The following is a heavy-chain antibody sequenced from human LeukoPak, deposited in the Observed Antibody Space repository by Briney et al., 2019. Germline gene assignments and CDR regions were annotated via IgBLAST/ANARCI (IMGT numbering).Heavy chain of an antibody. CDR2: ISGSGGST. Sequence: PGGSLRLSCAASGFTFSSYAMSWVRQAPGKGLEWVSAISGSGGSTYYADSVKGRFTISRDNSKNTLYLQMNSLRAEDTAVYYCAKDTRAGYSSGWYEPLPIFDYWGQGTLVTVSS. J-gene: IGHJ4*02. CDR1: GFTFSSYA. D-gene: IGHD6-19*01. V-gene: IGHV3-23*01. CDR3: AKDTRAGYSSGWYEPLPIFDY.